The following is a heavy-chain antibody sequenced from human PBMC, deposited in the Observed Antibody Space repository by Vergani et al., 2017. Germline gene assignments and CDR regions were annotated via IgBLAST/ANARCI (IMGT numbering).Heavy chain of an antibody. CDR1: GVTFSSYA. D-gene: IGHD2-15*01. J-gene: IGHJ4*02. CDR2: ISANSKNT. V-gene: IGHV3-23*01. CDR3: AKGVATEG. Sequence: EVQLSESGGGLVQPGGSLRLSCAASGVTFSSYAMTWVRQAPGMGLEWVSGISANSKNTYYADSVKGRFTISRDNPKNTVNLQMSSLRAEDSAVYYCAKGVATEGWGQGTLVTVSS.